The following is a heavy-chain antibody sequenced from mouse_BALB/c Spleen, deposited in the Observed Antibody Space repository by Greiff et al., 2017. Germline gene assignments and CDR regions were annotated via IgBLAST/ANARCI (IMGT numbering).Heavy chain of an antibody. CDR3: AKTITTAHWYFDV. CDR1: GFSLTSYG. Sequence: QVQLKESGPSLVQPSQSLSITCTVSGFSLTSYGVHWVRQSPGKGLEWLGVIWRGGSTDYNAAFMSRLSITKDNSKSQVFFKMNSLQADDTAIYYCAKTITTAHWYFDVWGAGTTVTVSS. CDR2: IWRGGST. J-gene: IGHJ1*01. D-gene: IGHD1-2*01. V-gene: IGHV2-5-1*01.